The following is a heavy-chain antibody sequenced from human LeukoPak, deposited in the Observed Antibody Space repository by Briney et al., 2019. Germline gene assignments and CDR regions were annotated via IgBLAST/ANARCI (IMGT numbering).Heavy chain of an antibody. Sequence: GGSLRLSCAASGFTFSSYAMSWVRQAPGKGLEWVSAISGSGGSTYYADSVKGRCTISRDNSKNTRYLQMNSLRAEDTAVYYCAKSVRSYDFWSGYHETYYYYYMDVWGKGTTVTVSS. D-gene: IGHD3-3*01. J-gene: IGHJ6*03. CDR1: GFTFSSYA. V-gene: IGHV3-23*01. CDR2: ISGSGGST. CDR3: AKSVRSYDFWSGYHETYYYYYMDV.